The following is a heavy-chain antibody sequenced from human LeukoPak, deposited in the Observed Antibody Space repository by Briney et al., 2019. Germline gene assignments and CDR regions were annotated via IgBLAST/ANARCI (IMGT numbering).Heavy chain of an antibody. CDR3: ARGATTTVTTSGFAFDI. CDR1: GGSISSYY. CDR2: IYYSVST. V-gene: IGHV4-59*01. Sequence: SETLSLTCTVSGGSISSYYWSWIRQPPGKGLEWIGYIYYSVSTNYNPSLKSRVTISVDTSKNQFSLKLSSVTAADTAVYYCARGATTTVTTSGFAFDIWGQGTMVTVSS. D-gene: IGHD4-17*01. J-gene: IGHJ3*02.